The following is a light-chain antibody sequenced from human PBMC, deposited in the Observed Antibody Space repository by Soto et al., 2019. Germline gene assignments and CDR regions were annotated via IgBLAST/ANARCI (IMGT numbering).Light chain of an antibody. CDR2: EVN. CDR3: CSYTSSSAPHVV. Sequence: QSALTQPRSVSGSPGQSVTISCTATGSDVGDSSHVSWYQLHPGKAPKLMIYEVNNRPSGVPDRFSGSKSGSTASLTISGLQAEDEAEYYCCSYTSSSAPHVVFGGGTKVTVL. CDR1: GSDVGDSSH. V-gene: IGLV2-11*01. J-gene: IGLJ2*01.